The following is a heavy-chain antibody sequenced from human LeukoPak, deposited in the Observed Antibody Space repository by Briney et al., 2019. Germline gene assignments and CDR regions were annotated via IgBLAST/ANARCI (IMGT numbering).Heavy chain of an antibody. CDR3: ARRPSFVGYNFDY. Sequence: PSETLSLTCTVSGGSISSSSYYWGWIRQPPGKGLEWIGSIYYSGSTYYNPSLKSRVTISVDTSKNQFSLKLSSVTAADTAVCYCARRPSFVGYNFDYWGQGTLVTVSS. J-gene: IGHJ4*02. CDR1: GGSISSSSYY. V-gene: IGHV4-39*01. D-gene: IGHD5-24*01. CDR2: IYYSGST.